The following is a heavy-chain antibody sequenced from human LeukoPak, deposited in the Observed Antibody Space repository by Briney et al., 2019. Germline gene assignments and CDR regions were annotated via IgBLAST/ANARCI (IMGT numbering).Heavy chain of an antibody. CDR2: ISSSGSTI. CDR1: GFTFSDYY. V-gene: IGHV3-11*01. CDR3: ARVGSNDFWSGYYVYYYYMDV. D-gene: IGHD3-3*01. Sequence: GGSLRLSCAASGFTFSDYYMSWIRQAPGKGPEWVSYISSSGSTIYYADSVKGRFTISRDNAKNSLYLQMNSLRAEDTAVYYCARVGSNDFWSGYYVYYYYMDVWGKGTTVTVSS. J-gene: IGHJ6*03.